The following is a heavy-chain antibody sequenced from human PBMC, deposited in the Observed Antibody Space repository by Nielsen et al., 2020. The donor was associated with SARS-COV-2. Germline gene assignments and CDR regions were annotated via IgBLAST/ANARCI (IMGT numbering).Heavy chain of an antibody. CDR1: GFTFSSYG. CDR2: ISYDGSNK. V-gene: IGHV3-30*18. CDR3: AKSPGGRRYYYYYMDV. Sequence: GESLKISCAAPGFTFSSYGMHWVRQAPGKGLEWVAVISYDGSNKYYADSVKGRFTISRDNSKNTLYLQMNSLRAEDTAVYYCAKSPGGRRYYYYYMDVWGKGTTVTVSS. J-gene: IGHJ6*03. D-gene: IGHD3-16*01.